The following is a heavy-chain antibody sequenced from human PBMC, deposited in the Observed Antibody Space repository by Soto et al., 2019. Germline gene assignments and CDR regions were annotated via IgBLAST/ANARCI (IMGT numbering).Heavy chain of an antibody. Sequence: QLHMQESGPGLVKTSETLSLTCTVSGGSISSSSYYWGWIRQPPGKGLEWIGTIYYSGSTYYNPSLKSRVTISVYTSKNQFSLKLSSVTAADTAVYYCARHAYRSGWADCWGQGTLVTVSS. CDR3: ARHAYRSGWADC. CDR1: GGSISSSSYY. D-gene: IGHD6-19*01. J-gene: IGHJ4*02. CDR2: IYYSGST. V-gene: IGHV4-39*01.